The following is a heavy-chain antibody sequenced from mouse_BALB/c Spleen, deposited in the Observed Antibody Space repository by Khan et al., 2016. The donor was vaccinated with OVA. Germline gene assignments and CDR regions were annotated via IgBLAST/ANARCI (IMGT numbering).Heavy chain of an antibody. CDR3: ARRTTAYAMDY. Sequence: VQLQESGAEPARPGASVKMSCKASGYTFTSNTMHWVKQRPGQGLEWIGYINPSRGYTNYNQKFNDKATLTADKSSSTAYMQLSSLTSEDSAVYYCARRTTAYAMDYWGQGTSVTVSS. D-gene: IGHD1-2*01. CDR1: GYTFTSNT. J-gene: IGHJ4*01. CDR2: INPSRGYT. V-gene: IGHV1-4*01.